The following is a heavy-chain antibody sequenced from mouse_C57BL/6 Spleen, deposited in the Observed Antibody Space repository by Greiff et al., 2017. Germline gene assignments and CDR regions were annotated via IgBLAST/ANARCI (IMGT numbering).Heavy chain of an antibody. J-gene: IGHJ3*01. Sequence: SGAELARPGASVKLSCKASGYTFTSYGISWVKQRTGQGLEWIGEIYPRSGNTYYNEKFKGKATLTADKSSSTAYMELRSLTSEDSAVYFCARLYYYGSSEAWFAYWGQGTLVTVSA. CDR3: ARLYYYGSSEAWFAY. CDR2: IYPRSGNT. CDR1: GYTFTSYG. D-gene: IGHD1-1*01. V-gene: IGHV1-81*01.